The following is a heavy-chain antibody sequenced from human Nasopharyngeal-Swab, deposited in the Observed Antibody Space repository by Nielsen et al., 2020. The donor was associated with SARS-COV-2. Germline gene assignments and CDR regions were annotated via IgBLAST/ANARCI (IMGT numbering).Heavy chain of an antibody. CDR2: INHSGST. CDR3: ARERVRVLLWFGEFGMDV. J-gene: IGHJ6*02. Sequence: SETLSLTCAVYGGSFSGYYWSWIRQPPGKGLEWIGEINHSGSTNYNPSLKSRVTISVDTSKNQFSLKLSSVTAADTAVYCCARERVRVLLWFGEFGMDVWGQGTTVTVSS. V-gene: IGHV4-34*01. CDR1: GGSFSGYY. D-gene: IGHD3-10*01.